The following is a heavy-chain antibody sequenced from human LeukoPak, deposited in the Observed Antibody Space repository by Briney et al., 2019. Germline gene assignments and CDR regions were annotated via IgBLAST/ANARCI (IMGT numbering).Heavy chain of an antibody. V-gene: IGHV1-2*02. CDR1: GYTFTGYY. CDR3: ARDWGDSGWFDP. Sequence: GASVKVSCKASGYTFTGYYMHWVRQAPGQGLEWMGWINPNSGGTNYAQKLQGRVTMTRDTSISTAYMELSRLRSDDTAVYYCARDWGDSGWFDPWGQGTLVTVSS. J-gene: IGHJ5*02. CDR2: INPNSGGT. D-gene: IGHD1-26*01.